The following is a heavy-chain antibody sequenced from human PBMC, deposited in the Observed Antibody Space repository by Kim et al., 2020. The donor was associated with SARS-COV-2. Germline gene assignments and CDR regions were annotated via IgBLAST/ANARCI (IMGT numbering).Heavy chain of an antibody. D-gene: IGHD2-2*01. CDR2: IRNKANSYTT. V-gene: IGHV3-72*01. Sequence: GGSLRLSCAVSGITFPDHYMDWVRQAPGKGLEWVGRIRNKANSYTTEYAASVKGRFTVSRDDSTDSLYLQMNSLRTEDTAVYYCARTSQGRQPDTFDIWGRGTTVTVSS. J-gene: IGHJ3*02. CDR3: ARTSQGRQPDTFDI. CDR1: GITFPDHY.